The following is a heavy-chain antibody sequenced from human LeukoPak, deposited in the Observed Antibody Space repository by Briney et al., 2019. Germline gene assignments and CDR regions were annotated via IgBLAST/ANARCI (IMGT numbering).Heavy chain of an antibody. CDR1: GFTFSSYG. Sequence: PGGSLRLSCAASGFTFSSYGMSWVRQAPGKGLEWVSAISGSGGSTYYADSVKGRFTISRDNSKNTLYLQMNSLRAEDTAVYYCAKDSNVYDYVWGSYRSSPDYWGQGTLVTVSS. D-gene: IGHD3-16*02. V-gene: IGHV3-23*01. J-gene: IGHJ4*02. CDR3: AKDSNVYDYVWGSYRSSPDY. CDR2: ISGSGGST.